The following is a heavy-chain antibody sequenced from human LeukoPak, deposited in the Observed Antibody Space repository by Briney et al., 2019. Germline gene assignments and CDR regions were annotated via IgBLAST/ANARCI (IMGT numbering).Heavy chain of an antibody. J-gene: IGHJ3*02. CDR1: GVSISSGDYY. CDR3: ARGVGLTKPPI. V-gene: IGHV4-30-4*08. CDR2: IYYSGST. Sequence: PSETLSLTCTVSGVSISSGDYYWSWIRQPPGKGLEWIGYIYYSGSTYYNPSLKSRVTISVDTSKNQFSLKLSSVTAADTAVYYCARGVGLTKPPIWGQGTMVTVSS. D-gene: IGHD1-26*01.